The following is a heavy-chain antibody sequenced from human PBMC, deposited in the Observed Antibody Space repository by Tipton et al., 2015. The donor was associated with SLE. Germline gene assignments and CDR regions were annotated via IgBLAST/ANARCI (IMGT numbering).Heavy chain of an antibody. J-gene: IGHJ3*02. CDR2: IHYSGTT. CDR1: GGSITNHY. V-gene: IGHV4-59*11. CDR3: ARTLGAIAHTVYDAFDI. Sequence: LRLSCTVSGGSITNHYWNWIRQPPGKGLEWICYIHYSGTTHDNPSLKSRVTMSVDMSKNQFSLRLTSVTAADTAVYYCARTLGAIAHTVYDAFDIWGQGKMVTVSS. D-gene: IGHD1-26*01.